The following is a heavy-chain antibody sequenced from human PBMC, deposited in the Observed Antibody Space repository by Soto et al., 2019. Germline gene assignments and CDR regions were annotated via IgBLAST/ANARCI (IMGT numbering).Heavy chain of an antibody. CDR2: ISGSGGST. CDR1: GFTFSSYA. J-gene: IGHJ4*02. CDR3: AKGSITGVRGVTLFDY. D-gene: IGHD3-10*01. V-gene: IGHV3-23*01. Sequence: EVQLLESGGGLVQPGGSLRLSCAASGFTFSSYAMSWVRQAPGKGLEWVSAISGSGGSTYYADPVKGRFTISRDNSKNTLYVQMNSRRTDDTAAYYCAKGSITGVRGVTLFDYWGQGTLVTVSS.